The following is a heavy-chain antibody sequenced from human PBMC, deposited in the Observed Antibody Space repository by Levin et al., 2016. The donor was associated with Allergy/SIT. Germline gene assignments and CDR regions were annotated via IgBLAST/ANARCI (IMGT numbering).Heavy chain of an antibody. D-gene: IGHD1-14*01. CDR3: ARGKGTTTGDY. CDR1: GGSISSYY. J-gene: IGHJ4*02. Sequence: SETLSLTCTVSGGSISSYYWNWIRQPPGKGLEWIGRIYTSGTTNYNPSFKSRVAMSADTSKTQFSLRLDSVTAADTAVYYCARGKGTTTGDYWGQGTLVTVSS. V-gene: IGHV4-4*07. CDR2: IYTSGTT.